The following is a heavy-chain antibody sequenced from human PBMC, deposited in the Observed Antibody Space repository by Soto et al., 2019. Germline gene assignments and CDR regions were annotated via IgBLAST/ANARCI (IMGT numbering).Heavy chain of an antibody. V-gene: IGHV4-39*01. CDR1: GGSISSSSYY. CDR3: ARHLPRYCISTSCHHGWFDP. J-gene: IGHJ5*02. D-gene: IGHD2-2*01. Sequence: QLQLQESGPGLVKPSETLSLTCTVSGGSISSSSYYWGWIRQPPGKGLEWIGSIYYSGSTYYNPSLKSRVTISVDTSTNQFSLKLSSVTAADTAVYYCARHLPRYCISTSCHHGWFDPWGQGTLVTVSS. CDR2: IYYSGST.